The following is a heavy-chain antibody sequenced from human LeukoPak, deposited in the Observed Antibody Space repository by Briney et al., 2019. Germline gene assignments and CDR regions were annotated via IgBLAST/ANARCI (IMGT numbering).Heavy chain of an antibody. CDR1: GYGFINYG. V-gene: IGHV1-18*01. D-gene: IGHD6-19*01. J-gene: IGHJ4*02. Sequence: ASVKVSCKASGYGFINYGFNWVRQAPGQGLEWMGWTNPYLRTATYAQNFQGRVTVTTDTSTSTAYMELRSLRSDDTAVYYCARDLSSGWNDYWGQGTLVTVSS. CDR3: ARDLSSGWNDY. CDR2: TNPYLRTA.